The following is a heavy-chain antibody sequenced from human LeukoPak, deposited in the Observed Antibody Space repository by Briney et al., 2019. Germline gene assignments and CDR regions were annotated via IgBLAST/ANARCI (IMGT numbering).Heavy chain of an antibody. V-gene: IGHV3-21*01. CDR2: ISSSSSYI. CDR1: GFTFNTYS. CDR3: ARDKSSGYWPHDAFDI. Sequence: PGGSLRLSCAASGFTFNTYSMNWVRQAPGKGLEWVSSISSSSSYIYYADSVKGRFTISRDNAKNSLYLQMNSLRAEDTAVYYCARDKSSGYWPHDAFDIWGQGTMVTVSS. D-gene: IGHD3-22*01. J-gene: IGHJ3*02.